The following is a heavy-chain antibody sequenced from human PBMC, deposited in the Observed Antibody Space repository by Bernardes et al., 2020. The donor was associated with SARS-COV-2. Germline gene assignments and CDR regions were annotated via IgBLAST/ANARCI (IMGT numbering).Heavy chain of an antibody. CDR2: INAGNGNT. Sequence: ASVKVSCKASGYTFTSCAMHWVRQAPGQRLEWMGWINAGNGNTKYSQKFQGRVTITRDTSASTAYMELSSLRSEDTAVYYCARDQVLAYYYGSGSPEEDYFDHWGQGTLVTVSS. V-gene: IGHV1-3*01. CDR3: ARDQVLAYYYGSGSPEEDYFDH. D-gene: IGHD3-10*01. CDR1: GYTFTSCA. J-gene: IGHJ4*02.